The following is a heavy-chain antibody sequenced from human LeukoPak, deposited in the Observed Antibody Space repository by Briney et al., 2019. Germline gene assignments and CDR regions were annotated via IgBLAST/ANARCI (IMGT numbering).Heavy chain of an antibody. D-gene: IGHD1-26*01. CDR3: ARDKVVGATYFDY. CDR1: GFTFSSYG. V-gene: IGHV3-7*01. Sequence: GRSLRLSCAASGFTFSSYGMHWVRQAPGKGLEWVANIKQDGSEKYYVDSVKGRFTISRDNDKNSLYLQMNSLRADDTAVYYCARDKVVGATYFDYWGQGTLVTVSS. CDR2: IKQDGSEK. J-gene: IGHJ4*02.